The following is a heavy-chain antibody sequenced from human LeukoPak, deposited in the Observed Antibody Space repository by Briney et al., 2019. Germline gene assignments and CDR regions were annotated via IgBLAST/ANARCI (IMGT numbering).Heavy chain of an antibody. Sequence: SVKVSCKASGGTFSTYAVSWVRQAPGQGLEWMGGVIPIFGKADYAQKFQDRVTITADESTSTAYMELSSLRSEDTALYYCARAGEYCSGGSCYSGVYFDYWGQGTLVTVSS. V-gene: IGHV1-69*01. J-gene: IGHJ4*02. CDR3: ARAGEYCSGGSCYSGVYFDY. CDR2: VIPIFGKA. CDR1: GGTFSTYA. D-gene: IGHD2-15*01.